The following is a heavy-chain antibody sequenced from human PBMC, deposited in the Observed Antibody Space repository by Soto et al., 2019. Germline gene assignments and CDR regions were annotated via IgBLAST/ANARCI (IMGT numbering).Heavy chain of an antibody. V-gene: IGHV3-23*01. CDR3: AKDRQFRSYYESAGHYND. J-gene: IGHJ4*02. Sequence: EVQLLESGGGLVQPGGSLRLTCVGSGFTFRNQDMRWVRQAPGKGLEWVSGISGRGGVTYYADSVKGRVTISRDISKNPLYLQMNNLRANDTAVYYCAKDRQFRSYYESAGHYNDWGQGTLVTVSS. D-gene: IGHD3-22*01. CDR1: GFTFRNQD. CDR2: ISGRGGVT.